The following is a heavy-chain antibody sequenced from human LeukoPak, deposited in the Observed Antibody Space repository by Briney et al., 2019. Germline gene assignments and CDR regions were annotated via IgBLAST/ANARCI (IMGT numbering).Heavy chain of an antibody. J-gene: IGHJ4*02. CDR3: AKGTYYYDSSGYSFDY. D-gene: IGHD3-22*01. Sequence: GGSRRLSCAASGFTFSSYAMSWVRQAPGKGLEWVSAISGSGGSTYYADSVKGRFTISRDNSKNTLYLQMNSLRAEDTAVYYCAKGTYYYDSSGYSFDYWGQGTLVTVSS. CDR2: ISGSGGST. V-gene: IGHV3-23*01. CDR1: GFTFSSYA.